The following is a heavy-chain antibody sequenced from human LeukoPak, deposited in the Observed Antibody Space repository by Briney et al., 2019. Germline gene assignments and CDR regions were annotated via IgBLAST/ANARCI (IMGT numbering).Heavy chain of an antibody. Sequence: GGSLRLPCAASGFTFSSYDMPWACQATGKGLEWVSAIGTAGDTYYPGSVEGRFTISRENAKPSWYPQMNSVSAGEPAVYYCARAIYYYDSSGYYSTDAFDIWGQGKMVTVSS. V-gene: IGHV3-13*01. CDR1: GFTFSSYD. CDR2: IGTAGDT. CDR3: ARAIYYYDSSGYYSTDAFDI. J-gene: IGHJ3*02. D-gene: IGHD3-22*01.